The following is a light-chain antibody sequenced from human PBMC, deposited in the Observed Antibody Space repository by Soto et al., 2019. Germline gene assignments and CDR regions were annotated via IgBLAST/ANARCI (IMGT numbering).Light chain of an antibody. V-gene: IGLV2-8*01. CDR1: SCDVGGYNY. CDR3: SSYAGSDNFVV. CDR2: EVT. J-gene: IGLJ2*01. Sequence: QSALTQPPSASGSPGQSVTISCTGTSCDVGGYNYVSWYQQHPGKAPKLMIYEVTKRPSGVPDRFSGSKSGNTASLTVSGLQAEDEADYYCSSYAGSDNFVVFGGGTQLPVL.